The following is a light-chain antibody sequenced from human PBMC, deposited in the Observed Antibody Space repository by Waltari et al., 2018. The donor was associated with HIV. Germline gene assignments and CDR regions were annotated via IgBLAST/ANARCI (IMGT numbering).Light chain of an antibody. CDR2: DVS. CDR1: SSDIGSSNR. V-gene: IGLV2-14*01. Sequence: QSALTQPASVSGSPGPSITISCTGTSSDIGSSNRVSWYQQHPGKAPKLMIYDVSNRPSGVSDRFSGSKSGNTASLTISGLQAEDEAHYYCSSYTTSSTFFGGGTKLTVL. J-gene: IGLJ2*01. CDR3: SSYTTSSTF.